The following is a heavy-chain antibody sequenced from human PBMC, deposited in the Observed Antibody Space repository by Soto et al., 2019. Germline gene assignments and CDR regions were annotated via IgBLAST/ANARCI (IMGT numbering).Heavy chain of an antibody. D-gene: IGHD3-3*01. CDR2: INAGNGNT. Sequence: ASVKVSCKASGYTFTSYAMHWVRQAPGQRLEWMGWINAGNGNTKYSQKFQGRVTITRDTSASTAYMELSSLRSEDTAVYYCARPVIWSGYYRSPANYYYGMDVWGQGTTVTVSS. CDR3: ARPVIWSGYYRSPANYYYGMDV. CDR1: GYTFTSYA. V-gene: IGHV1-3*01. J-gene: IGHJ6*02.